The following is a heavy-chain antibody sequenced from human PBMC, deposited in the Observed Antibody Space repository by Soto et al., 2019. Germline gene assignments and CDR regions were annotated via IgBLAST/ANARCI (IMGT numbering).Heavy chain of an antibody. V-gene: IGHV3-48*02. CDR1: GFTFSSYS. CDR3: ARSLSHYSNYPYY. J-gene: IGHJ4*02. CDR2: ISSSSSTK. Sequence: EVQLVESGGGLVQPGGSLRLSCAASGFTFSSYSMNWVRQAPGKGREWVSYISSSSSTKYYADSVKGRFTISRDNAKNSLYLQMNSLRDEDTAVYYCARSLSHYSNYPYYWGQGTLVTVSS. D-gene: IGHD4-4*01.